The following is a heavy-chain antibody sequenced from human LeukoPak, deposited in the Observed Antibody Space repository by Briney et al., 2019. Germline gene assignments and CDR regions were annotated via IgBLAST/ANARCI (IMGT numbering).Heavy chain of an antibody. J-gene: IGHJ5*02. CDR1: GFTFSSYG. V-gene: IGHV3-30*18. D-gene: IGHD6-13*01. Sequence: GGSLRLSCAASGFTFSSYGMHWVRQAPGKGLEWVAVISYDGSDKYYADSVKGRFTISRDNSKNTLYLQMNSLRAEDTAVYYCAKDTYSSRAPTSFDPWGQGTLVTVSS. CDR3: AKDTYSSRAPTSFDP. CDR2: ISYDGSDK.